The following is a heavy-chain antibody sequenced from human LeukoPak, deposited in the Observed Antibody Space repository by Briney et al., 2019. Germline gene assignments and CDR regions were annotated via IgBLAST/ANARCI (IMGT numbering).Heavy chain of an antibody. V-gene: IGHV3-23*01. CDR1: GFTFSSYA. CDR2: ISGSGGST. Sequence: GGSLRLSCAASGFTFSSYAMSWVRQAPGKGLEWVSAISGSGGSTYYADSVKGRFTISRDNSKNTLYLQMNSLRAEDTAVYYCTRGYCSGGSCYFWNDGAFDIWGQGTMVTVSS. D-gene: IGHD2-15*01. CDR3: TRGYCSGGSCYFWNDGAFDI. J-gene: IGHJ3*02.